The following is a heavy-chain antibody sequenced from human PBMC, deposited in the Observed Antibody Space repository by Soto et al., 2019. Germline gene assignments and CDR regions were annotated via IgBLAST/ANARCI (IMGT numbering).Heavy chain of an antibody. CDR1: GYSFTSYW. CDR3: ARHLLLQHGASIGPFDY. D-gene: IGHD3-10*01. Sequence: GESLKISCKGSGYSFTSYWIGWVRQMPGKGLEWMGIIYPGDSDTRYSPSFQGQVTISADKSISTAYLQWSSLKASDTAMYYCARHLLLQHGASIGPFDYWGQGTLVTVSS. J-gene: IGHJ4*02. V-gene: IGHV5-51*01. CDR2: IYPGDSDT.